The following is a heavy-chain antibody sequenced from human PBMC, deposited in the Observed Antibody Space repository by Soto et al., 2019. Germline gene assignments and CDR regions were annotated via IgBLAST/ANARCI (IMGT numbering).Heavy chain of an antibody. Sequence: ASVKVSCKASGGTFSSYAISWVRQAPGQGLEWMGGIIPIFGTANYAQKFQGRVTITADESTSTAYMELSSLRSEDTAVYYCARDPDGYSSSWYADYYYGMDVWGQGTTVTVSS. D-gene: IGHD6-13*01. CDR3: ARDPDGYSSSWYADYYYGMDV. CDR1: GGTFSSYA. V-gene: IGHV1-69*13. J-gene: IGHJ6*02. CDR2: IIPIFGTA.